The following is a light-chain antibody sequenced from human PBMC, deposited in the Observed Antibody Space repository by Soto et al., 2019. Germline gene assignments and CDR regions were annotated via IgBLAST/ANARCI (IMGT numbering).Light chain of an antibody. CDR2: GAS. CDR3: QQYGSSRRT. Sequence: EIVLTQSPGTLSLSPGERATLSCRASPSVSSSYLAWYQQKPGQAPRLLIYGASSRATGIPDRFSGSGSGTDFTLTISRLEPEDFAVYFCQQYGSSRRTFGQGTKV. CDR1: PSVSSSY. J-gene: IGKJ1*01. V-gene: IGKV3-20*01.